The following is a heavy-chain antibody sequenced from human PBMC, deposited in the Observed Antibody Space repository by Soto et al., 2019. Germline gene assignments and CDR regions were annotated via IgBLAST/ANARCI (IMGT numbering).Heavy chain of an antibody. J-gene: IGHJ4*02. Sequence: SDTQSQTCTVSSGSISRGPYYWSWIRQHPGKGLEWIGYIYYSGSTYYNPSLKSRVTISVDTSKNQFSLKLSSVTAADTAVYYCARGEFYGLFDYWGQGTLVTVSS. CDR1: SGSISRGPYY. D-gene: IGHD3-10*01. V-gene: IGHV4-31*03. CDR2: IYYSGST. CDR3: ARGEFYGLFDY.